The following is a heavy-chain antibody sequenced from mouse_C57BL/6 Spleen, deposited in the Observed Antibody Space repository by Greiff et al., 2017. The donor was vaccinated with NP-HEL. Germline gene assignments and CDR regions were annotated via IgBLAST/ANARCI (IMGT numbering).Heavy chain of an antibody. D-gene: IGHD2-1*01. Sequence: VQLQQSGPELVKPGASVKISCKASGYAFSSSWMNWVKQRPGQGLEWIGRIYPGDGDTNYNGKFKGKATLTADKSSSTAYMQLSSLTSEDSAVYFCARESYGNYDLDYWGQGTTLTVSS. CDR2: IYPGDGDT. V-gene: IGHV1-82*01. CDR3: ARESYGNYDLDY. CDR1: GYAFSSSW. J-gene: IGHJ2*01.